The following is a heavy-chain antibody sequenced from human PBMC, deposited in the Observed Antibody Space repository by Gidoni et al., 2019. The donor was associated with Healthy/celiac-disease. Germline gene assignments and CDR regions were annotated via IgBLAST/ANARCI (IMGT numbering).Heavy chain of an antibody. CDR2: IKQDGSEK. J-gene: IGHJ5*02. V-gene: IGHV3-7*03. D-gene: IGHD3-9*01. CDR3: ARCLNPYYDILTGLFDP. CDR1: GFPFVGCW. Sequence: EVQLVESGGGLVQPGGSLGLAWSASGFPFVGCWMGWVRQAPGKGLEWVANIKQDGSEKYYVDSVKGRFTISRDNAKNSLYLQMNSLRAEDTAVYYCARCLNPYYDILTGLFDPWGQGTLVTVSS.